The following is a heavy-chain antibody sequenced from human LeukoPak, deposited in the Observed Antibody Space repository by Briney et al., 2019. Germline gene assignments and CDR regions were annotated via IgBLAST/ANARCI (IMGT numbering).Heavy chain of an antibody. J-gene: IGHJ4*02. CDR1: GGSISSSSYY. CDR3: ARDKNYYDSSGYYGLDY. Sequence: SETLSLTCTVSGGSISSSSYYWGWIRQPPGKGLEWIRSIYYSGSTYYNPSLKSRVTISVDTSKNQFSLKLSSVTAADTAVYYCARDKNYYDSSGYYGLDYWGQGTLVTVSS. D-gene: IGHD3-22*01. CDR2: IYYSGST. V-gene: IGHV4-39*07.